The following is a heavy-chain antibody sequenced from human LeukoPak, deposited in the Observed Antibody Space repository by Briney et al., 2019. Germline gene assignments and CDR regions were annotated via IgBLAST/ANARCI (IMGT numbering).Heavy chain of an antibody. D-gene: IGHD6-19*01. J-gene: IGHJ5*02. Sequence: SVKVSCKASGGTFSSYAISWVRQAPGQGLEWMGRIIPILGIANYAQRFQGRVTITADKSTSTAYMELSSLRSEDTAVYYCARDHTRSRVDPWGQGTLVTVSS. CDR1: GGTFSSYA. V-gene: IGHV1-69*04. CDR2: IIPILGIA. CDR3: ARDHTRSRVDP.